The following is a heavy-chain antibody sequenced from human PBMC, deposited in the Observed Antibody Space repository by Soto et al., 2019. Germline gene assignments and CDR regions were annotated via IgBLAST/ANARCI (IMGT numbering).Heavy chain of an antibody. Sequence: PSETLSLTCTVSGGSISSSSFYWGWIRQPPGKGLEWVGTIYYSGGTYYNPSLKSRVTISVDASKNQFSLKLSSVTAADTAVYYCASPRRDSSGFDGLDIWGQGTMVTVSS. V-gene: IGHV4-39*01. CDR2: IYYSGGT. CDR3: ASPRRDSSGFDGLDI. D-gene: IGHD3-22*01. J-gene: IGHJ3*02. CDR1: GGSISSSSFY.